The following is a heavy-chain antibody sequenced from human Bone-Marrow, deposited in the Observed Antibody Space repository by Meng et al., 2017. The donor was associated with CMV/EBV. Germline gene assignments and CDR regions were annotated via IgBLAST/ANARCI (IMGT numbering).Heavy chain of an antibody. CDR1: GFTFSNAW. D-gene: IGHD3-3*01. CDR2: IKSKTDGGTT. Sequence: GGSLRLSCAASGFTFSNAWMSWVRQAPGKGLEWVGRIKSKTDGGTTDYAAPVKGRFTISRDDSKNTLYLQMNSLKTEDTAVYYCTTDRTRSYDFWSGYLRYYYGMDGWGQGTTVTVSS. V-gene: IGHV3-15*01. J-gene: IGHJ6*02. CDR3: TTDRTRSYDFWSGYLRYYYGMDG.